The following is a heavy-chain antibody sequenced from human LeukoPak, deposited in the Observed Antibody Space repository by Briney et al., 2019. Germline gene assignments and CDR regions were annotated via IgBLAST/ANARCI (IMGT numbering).Heavy chain of an antibody. D-gene: IGHD3-9*01. Sequence: GGSLRLSCAASGFTFSSYAMSWVRQAPGKGLEWVSAISGSGGSTYYADSVKGRFTISRDNSKNTLYLQMNSLRAEDTVVYYCAKEISRPVYSDILTGYAFYYWGQGTLVTVSS. CDR1: GFTFSSYA. CDR2: ISGSGGST. V-gene: IGHV3-23*01. CDR3: AKEISRPVYSDILTGYAFYY. J-gene: IGHJ4*02.